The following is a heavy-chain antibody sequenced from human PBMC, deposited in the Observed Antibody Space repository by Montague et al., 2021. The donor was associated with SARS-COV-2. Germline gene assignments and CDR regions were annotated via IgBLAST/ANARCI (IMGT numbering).Heavy chain of an antibody. CDR2: IWYDGSNK. Sequence: SLRLSCAASGFTFSRYGMHWVRQAPGQGLEWVAVIWYDGSNKYYADSVKGRFTISRDNSKNTLYLQMNSMRAEDTAVYYCARDSVAMVYGTRYYFDYWGQGTLVTVSS. D-gene: IGHD5-18*01. CDR3: ARDSVAMVYGTRYYFDY. CDR1: GFTFSRYG. J-gene: IGHJ4*02. V-gene: IGHV3-33*01.